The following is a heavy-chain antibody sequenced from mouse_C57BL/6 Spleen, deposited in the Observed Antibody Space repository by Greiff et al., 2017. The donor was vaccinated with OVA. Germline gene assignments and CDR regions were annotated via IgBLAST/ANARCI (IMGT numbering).Heavy chain of an antibody. V-gene: IGHV2-5*01. D-gene: IGHD2-4*01. CDR3: ARYDYDGDYYFDY. CDR2: IWRGGST. CDR1: GFSLTSYG. J-gene: IGHJ2*01. Sequence: VQVVESGPGLVQPSQSLSITCTVSGFSLTSYGVHWVRQSPGKGLEWLGVIWRGGSTDYNAAFMSRLSITKDNSKSQVFFKTNSLQADDTAIYYCARYDYDGDYYFDYWGQGTTLTVSS.